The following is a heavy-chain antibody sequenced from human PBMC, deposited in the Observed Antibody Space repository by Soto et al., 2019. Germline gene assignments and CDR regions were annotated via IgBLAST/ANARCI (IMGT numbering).Heavy chain of an antibody. J-gene: IGHJ4*02. CDR2: INHSGST. D-gene: IGHD4-4*01. Sequence: SETLSLPCAVYGGSFSGYYWSWIRQPPGKGLEWIGEINHSGSTNYNPSLKSRVTISVDTSKNQFSLKLSSVTAADTAVYYCARYSNYGSFDYWGQGTLVTSPQ. V-gene: IGHV4-34*01. CDR3: ARYSNYGSFDY. CDR1: GGSFSGYY.